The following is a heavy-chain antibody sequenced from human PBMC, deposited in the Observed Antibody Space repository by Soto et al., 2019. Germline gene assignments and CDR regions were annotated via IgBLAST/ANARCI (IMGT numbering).Heavy chain of an antibody. CDR1: GFTFSSYS. V-gene: IGHV3-48*02. Sequence: HPGGSLRLSCAASGFTFSSYSMNWVRQAPGKGLEWVSYISSSSSTIYYADSVKGRFTISRDNAKNSLYLQMNSLRDEDTAVYYCARDAAPYDSSGYQYYYYYGMDVWGQGTTVTVSS. D-gene: IGHD3-22*01. J-gene: IGHJ6*02. CDR3: ARDAAPYDSSGYQYYYYYGMDV. CDR2: ISSSSSTI.